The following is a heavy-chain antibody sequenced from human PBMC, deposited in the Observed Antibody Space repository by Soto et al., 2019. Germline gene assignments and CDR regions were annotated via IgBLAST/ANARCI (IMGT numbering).Heavy chain of an antibody. CDR1: GFTFSTYG. D-gene: IGHD3-3*01. Sequence: QVQLVESGGGVVQPGRSLRLSCVASGFTFSTYGMQWVRQTPGKGLEWVAVISYDGSSKYYADSVKGRFTISRDDSKNTLYLQMNRLKPEDTDVYSCAKEYDFWSGPAIWGQGTMVTVSS. J-gene: IGHJ3*02. CDR3: AKEYDFWSGPAI. V-gene: IGHV3-30*18. CDR2: ISYDGSSK.